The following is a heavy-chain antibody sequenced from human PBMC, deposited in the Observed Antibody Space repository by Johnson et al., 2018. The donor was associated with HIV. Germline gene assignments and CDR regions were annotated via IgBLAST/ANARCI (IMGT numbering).Heavy chain of an antibody. D-gene: IGHD1-26*01. CDR1: GFSFSGYW. CDR2: INSGGSAT. V-gene: IGHV3-74*01. CDR3: GRGGGDYYRDGFDL. J-gene: IGHJ3*01. Sequence: VQLVESGGGLIQPGGSLRLSCAASGFSFSGYWMHWVRQAPGKGLVWFSRINSGGSATDYADSVKGRFTVSRDNTKNTLYVQMNSLRVEDTAVYYCGRGGGDYYRDGFDLWGQGTVDTVSS.